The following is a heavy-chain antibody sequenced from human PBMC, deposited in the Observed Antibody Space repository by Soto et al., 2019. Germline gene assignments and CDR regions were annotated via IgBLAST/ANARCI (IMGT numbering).Heavy chain of an antibody. CDR2: ISSSGSTI. Sequence: PGGSLRLSCAASGFTFSDYYMSWIRQAPGKGLEWVSYISSSGSTIYYADSVKGRFTISRDNAKNSLYLQMNSLRAEDTAVYYCARDTPRVYSGYDWGYYYCMYGWGQGTTVTVSS. V-gene: IGHV3-11*01. CDR1: GFTFSDYY. D-gene: IGHD5-12*01. J-gene: IGHJ6*02. CDR3: ARDTPRVYSGYDWGYYYCMYG.